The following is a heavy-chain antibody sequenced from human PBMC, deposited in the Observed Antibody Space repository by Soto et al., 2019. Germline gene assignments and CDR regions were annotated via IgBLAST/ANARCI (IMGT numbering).Heavy chain of an antibody. V-gene: IGHV3-33*01. CDR2: ISPK. J-gene: IGHJ3*01. CDR3: ARDDAFANENAFDL. D-gene: IGHD1-1*01. Sequence: GGSLRLSCAVSGFSFRTYGFHWVRQPPGKGLQWVAVISPKGHSDSVEGRFTISRDNSKDTLYLQMNNLRAEDTAVYYCARDDAFANENAFDLWGQGAKVTVSS. CDR1: GFSFRTYG.